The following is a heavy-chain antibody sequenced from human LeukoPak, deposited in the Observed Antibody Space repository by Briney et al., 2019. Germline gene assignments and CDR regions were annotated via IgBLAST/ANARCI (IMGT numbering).Heavy chain of an antibody. CDR3: ARERSDYSDFDY. J-gene: IGHJ4*02. CDR1: GGTFSSYA. V-gene: IGHV1-69*05. D-gene: IGHD4-17*01. CDR2: IIPIFGTA. Sequence: GASVKVSCKASGGTFSSYAISWVRQAPGQGLEWMGRIIPIFGTANYAQKFQGRVTITTDESTSTAYMELSSLRSEDTAVYYCARERSDYSDFDYWGLGTLVTVSS.